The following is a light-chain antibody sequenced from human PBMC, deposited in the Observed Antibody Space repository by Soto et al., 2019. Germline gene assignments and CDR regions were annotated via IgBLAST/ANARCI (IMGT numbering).Light chain of an antibody. J-gene: IGLJ1*01. Sequence: QSALTQPASVSGSPGQSITISCTGTSSDIGSYNFVSWYQYLPGKAPKLMIYEVSNRPSGVSNRFSGSKSGNTASLTISGLQAEDEADYYCTSSTSSSTLYVFGTGTKVTVL. CDR3: TSSTSSSTLYV. CDR1: SSDIGSYNF. V-gene: IGLV2-14*01. CDR2: EVS.